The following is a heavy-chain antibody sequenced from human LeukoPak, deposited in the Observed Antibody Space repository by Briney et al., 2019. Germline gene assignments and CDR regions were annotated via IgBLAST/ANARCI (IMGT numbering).Heavy chain of an antibody. CDR2: IYSGGST. Sequence: GSLRLSCAASGSTVSRDYMNWVRQAPGKGLEWVSVIYSGGSTTYADSVKGRFAISRDESGTTVFLQMNSLKDEDTGIYYCARGSLEDLSDWGQGTLVTVSS. J-gene: IGHJ4*02. D-gene: IGHD1-1*01. V-gene: IGHV3-66*01. CDR3: ARGSLEDLSD. CDR1: GSTVSRDY.